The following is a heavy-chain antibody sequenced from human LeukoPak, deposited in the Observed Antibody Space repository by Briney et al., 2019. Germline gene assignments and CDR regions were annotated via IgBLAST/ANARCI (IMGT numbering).Heavy chain of an antibody. D-gene: IGHD6-19*01. CDR2: INPSGGST. CDR1: GYTFTSYY. CDR3: AREGIAVAGDYYYYYGMDV. V-gene: IGHV1-46*01. Sequence: ASVKVSCKASGYTFTSYYMHWVRQAPGQGLEWMGIINPSGGSTSYAQKFQGRVTITADESTSTAYMELSSLRSEDTAVYYCAREGIAVAGDYYYYYGMDVWGQGTTVTVSS. J-gene: IGHJ6*02.